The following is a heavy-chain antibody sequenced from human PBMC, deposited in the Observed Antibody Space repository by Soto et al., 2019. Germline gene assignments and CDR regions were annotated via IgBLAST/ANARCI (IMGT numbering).Heavy chain of an antibody. D-gene: IGHD3-22*01. V-gene: IGHV3-74*01. CDR1: GFTFSSYW. CDR3: ARARASESSGFFLAAI. CDR2: INSDGSSI. J-gene: IGHJ3*02. Sequence: GGSLRLSCAASGFTFSSYWTHWVRQDPGKGLLWVSRINSDGSSIAYADSVQGRFTISRDNGKNTLYLQMNSLIVEDTATYYCARARASESSGFFLAAIWGQGTVVT.